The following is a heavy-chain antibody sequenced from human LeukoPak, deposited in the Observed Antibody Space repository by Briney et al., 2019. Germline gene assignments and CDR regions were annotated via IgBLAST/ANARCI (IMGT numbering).Heavy chain of an antibody. CDR3: ARGPILGYYYYGMDV. CDR1: GFPLSSYR. CDR2: IKQNGSKK. V-gene: IGHV3-7*04. J-gene: IGHJ6*02. Sequence: PGGSLRLSCAAAGFPLSSYRMSRVRQTPGKGLGRVAKIKQNGSKKYYVESVKGLFTISRDNAKNSLYLQMNSIRAEDTAVYYWARGPILGYYYYGMDVWGQGTTVTVSS. D-gene: IGHD3-9*01.